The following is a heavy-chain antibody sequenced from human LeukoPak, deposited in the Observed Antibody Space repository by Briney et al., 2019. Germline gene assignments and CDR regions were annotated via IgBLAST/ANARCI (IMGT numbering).Heavy chain of an antibody. CDR1: GFPFSSYA. V-gene: IGHV3-30-3*01. CDR3: ARGFYSSAY. J-gene: IGHJ4*02. D-gene: IGHD3-22*01. CDR2: ISYDGSNK. Sequence: GRSLRLSCAAYGFPFSSYAMHWVRQAPGKGLEWVAVISYDGSNKYYADSVKGRFTISRDNSRNTMSLQLNNLRSEDTAIYYCARGFYSSAYWGQGTLVTVSS.